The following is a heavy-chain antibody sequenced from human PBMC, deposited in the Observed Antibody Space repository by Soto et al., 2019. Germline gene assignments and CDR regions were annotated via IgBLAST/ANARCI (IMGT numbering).Heavy chain of an antibody. CDR3: AKDRGARPLGY. CDR1: GFTFSSYA. V-gene: IGHV3-23*01. J-gene: IGHJ4*02. D-gene: IGHD3-10*01. Sequence: GSLRLSCAASGFTFSSYAISRVRQAPGKGLEWVSAISGSGGSTYYADSVKGRFTISRDNSKNTLYLQMNSLRAEDTAVYYCAKDRGARPLGYWGQGTLVTVSS. CDR2: ISGSGGST.